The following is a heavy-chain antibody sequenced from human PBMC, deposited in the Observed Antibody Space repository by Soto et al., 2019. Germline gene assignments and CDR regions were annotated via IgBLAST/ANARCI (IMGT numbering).Heavy chain of an antibody. CDR1: GGSISSYY. CDR3: ARDPQWLVGNNAFDI. Sequence: TLSLTCTVSGGSISSYYWSWIRQPPGKGLEWIGYISYSGDTNYNPSLKSRVTISVDTSKNQFSLNLSSVTAADTAVYYCARDPQWLVGNNAFDIWGQGTMVTVSS. J-gene: IGHJ3*02. V-gene: IGHV4-59*01. D-gene: IGHD6-19*01. CDR2: ISYSGDT.